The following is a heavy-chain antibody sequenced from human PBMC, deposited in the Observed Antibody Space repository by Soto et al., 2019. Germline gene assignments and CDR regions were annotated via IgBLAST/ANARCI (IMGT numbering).Heavy chain of an antibody. CDR1: GGSISSGGYT. D-gene: IGHD3-10*01. CDR2: IYHSGST. Sequence: SETLSLTCAVSGGSISSGGYTWSWIRQPPGKGLEWIGYIYHSGSTYYNPSLKSRVTISVDRSKNQFSLKLSSVTAADTAVYYCARSYGSGSYNFDYWGQGTLVTVSS. J-gene: IGHJ4*02. V-gene: IGHV4-30-2*01. CDR3: ARSYGSGSYNFDY.